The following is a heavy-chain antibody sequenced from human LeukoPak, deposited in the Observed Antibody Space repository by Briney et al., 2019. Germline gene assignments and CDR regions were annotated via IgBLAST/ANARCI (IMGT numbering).Heavy chain of an antibody. V-gene: IGHV3-74*01. J-gene: IGHJ4*02. D-gene: IGHD3-10*01. Sequence: GGSLRLSCAASGFTFSSYWMHWVRQALGKGLVWVSRISSDSRNTYYADSVKGRFTISRDNAKNTLFLQMNSLRAEDTGVYYCGRGAGGGSGNYLFDFWGQGTLVTVSS. CDR3: GRGAGGGSGNYLFDF. CDR2: ISSDSRNT. CDR1: GFTFSSYW.